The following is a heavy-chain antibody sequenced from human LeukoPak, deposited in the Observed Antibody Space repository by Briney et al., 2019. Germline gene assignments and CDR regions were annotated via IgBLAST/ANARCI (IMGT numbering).Heavy chain of an antibody. J-gene: IGHJ6*02. D-gene: IGHD2-15*01. CDR1: GYTFTGYY. CDR2: INPNSGGT. V-gene: IGHV1-2*02. CDR3: ATTPPYLDPSGYCSGGSWVCPYGMDV. Sequence: ASVKVSCKASGYTFTGYYMHWVRQAPGQGLEWMGWINPNSGGTNYAQKFQGRVTMTRDTSISTAYMELSRLRSDDTAVYYCATTPPYLDPSGYCSGGSWVCPYGMDVRGQGTTVTVSS.